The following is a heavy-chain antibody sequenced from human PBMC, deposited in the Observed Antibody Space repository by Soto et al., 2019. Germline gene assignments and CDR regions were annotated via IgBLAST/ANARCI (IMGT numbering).Heavy chain of an antibody. CDR1: GYTFTSYY. V-gene: IGHV1-46*01. CDR3: ARAFYSGSYPHYFYYFGMDV. CDR2: INPSGGST. Sequence: ASVKVSCKASGYTFTSYYVHWVRQAPGQGLEWMGIINPSGGSTSYAQKFQGRVTMTRDTSTSTVYMELSSLRSEDTAVYYCARAFYSGSYPHYFYYFGMDVWGQGTTVTVSS. D-gene: IGHD1-26*01. J-gene: IGHJ6*02.